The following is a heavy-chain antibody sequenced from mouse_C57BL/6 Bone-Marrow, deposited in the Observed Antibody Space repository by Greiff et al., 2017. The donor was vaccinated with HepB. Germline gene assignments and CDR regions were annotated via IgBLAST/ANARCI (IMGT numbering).Heavy chain of an antibody. V-gene: IGHV3-6*01. CDR3: ASTAVVANFDY. D-gene: IGHD1-1*01. Sequence: EVQLVQSGPGLVKPSPSLSLSCSVSGYSITSGYYWNWIRQVPGNKLEWMGYISYDGSNNYNPSLKNRFSITRDTSKNQFFLKLNAVTTEDTATYYCASTAVVANFDYWGQGTTLTVSS. J-gene: IGHJ2*01. CDR1: GYSITSGYY. CDR2: ISYDGSN.